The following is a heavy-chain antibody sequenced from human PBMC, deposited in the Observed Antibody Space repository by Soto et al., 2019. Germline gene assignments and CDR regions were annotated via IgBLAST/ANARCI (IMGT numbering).Heavy chain of an antibody. J-gene: IGHJ4*02. Sequence: GGSLRLSSGASGFSFRTYWLSWVRQVPGKGLEWVANVNQDGSDKYYVGSVKGRFTISRDNAKNSLYLQMDSLRAEDTAVYYCARESRCFDSWGQGPLVTVSS. D-gene: IGHD3-16*02. V-gene: IGHV3-7*01. CDR3: ARESRCFDS. CDR1: GFSFRTYW. CDR2: VNQDGSDK.